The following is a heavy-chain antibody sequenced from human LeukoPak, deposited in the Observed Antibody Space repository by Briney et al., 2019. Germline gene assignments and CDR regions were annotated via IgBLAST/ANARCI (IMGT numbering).Heavy chain of an antibody. CDR1: GFTFSSYS. V-gene: IGHV3-21*01. D-gene: IGHD3-22*01. J-gene: IGHJ6*03. CDR2: ISSSSSYI. CDR3: ARGGYDSSGYYGYYYYYYMDV. Sequence: GGSLRLSCAASGFTFSSYSMNWVRQAPGKGLEGVSSISSSSSYIYYADSVKGRFTLYRDNAKNSLYLQMNSLRAEDTAVYYCARGGYDSSGYYGYYYYYYMDVWGKGTTVTVSS.